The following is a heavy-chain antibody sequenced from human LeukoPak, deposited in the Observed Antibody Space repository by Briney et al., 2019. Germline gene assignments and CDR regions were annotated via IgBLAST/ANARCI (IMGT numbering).Heavy chain of an antibody. CDR1: GYTFIRYY. V-gene: IGHV1-46*01. CDR2: INPSAGSA. D-gene: IGHD3-22*01. Sequence: GASVKVSCKASGYTFIRYYIHWVRQAPGQGLEWMGIINPSAGSATYAQKFQGRVTMTRDTSTSTVYMEVSSLRSEDTAVYYCARDPDPADDSSGYCCDYWGQGTLVTVSS. CDR3: ARDPDPADDSSGYCCDY. J-gene: IGHJ4*02.